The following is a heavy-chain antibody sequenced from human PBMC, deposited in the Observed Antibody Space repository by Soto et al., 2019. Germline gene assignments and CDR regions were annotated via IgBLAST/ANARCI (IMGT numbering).Heavy chain of an antibody. J-gene: IGHJ4*02. CDR2: TYYRSTWKD. D-gene: IGHD6-13*01. Sequence: QVQLQQSGPGLVKPSQTLSLTCAISGDSVSSNSAAWHWNRQSPSRGLEWLGRTYYRSTWKDEYAVSEQSRISINPDTTKNQLSLQLNFVTAEDTAVYHCARGSYGSRLYWGQGTLVTVST. CDR1: GDSVSSNSAA. CDR3: ARGSYGSRLY. V-gene: IGHV6-1*01.